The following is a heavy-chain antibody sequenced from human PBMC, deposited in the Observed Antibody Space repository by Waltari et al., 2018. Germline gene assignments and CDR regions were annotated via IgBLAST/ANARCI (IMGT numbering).Heavy chain of an antibody. V-gene: IGHV4-34*02. CDR1: AGSFSGYY. CDR3: ASGPGGYYFES. Sequence: QVQLQQWGAGLLKPSETLSLTCAISAGSFSGYYCSWIRQAPGKGLEWMAEINLSGKTEYNPALRSRVTMSVDTSKNQFSLKLSSVTAADTAVYYCASGPGGYYFESWGLGTLVTVSS. J-gene: IGHJ4*02. CDR2: INLSGKT. D-gene: IGHD3-16*01.